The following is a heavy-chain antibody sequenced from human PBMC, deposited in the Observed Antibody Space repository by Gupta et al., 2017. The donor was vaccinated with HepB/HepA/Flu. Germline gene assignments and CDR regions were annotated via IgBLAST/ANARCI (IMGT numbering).Heavy chain of an antibody. Sequence: EVQLVESGGGLVQPGGSLRLSCAASGFTFSNYWMHWVRHAPGKGLVWVSRINSDGSSTSYADSVKGRFTISRDNAKNTLYLQMNSLRAEDTAVYYCARALSGYCSGGSCYSLGYWGQGTLVTVSS. D-gene: IGHD2-15*01. V-gene: IGHV3-74*01. CDR3: ARALSGYCSGGSCYSLGY. CDR2: INSDGSST. CDR1: GFTFSNYW. J-gene: IGHJ4*02.